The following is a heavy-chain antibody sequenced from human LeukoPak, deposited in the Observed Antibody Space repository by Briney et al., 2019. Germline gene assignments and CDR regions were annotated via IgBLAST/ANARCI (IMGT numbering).Heavy chain of an antibody. D-gene: IGHD4-17*01. J-gene: IGHJ5*02. CDR2: IYYSGST. CDR1: GGSISSYY. Sequence: SETLSLTCTVSGGSISSYYWSWIRQPPGKGLEWIGYIYYSGSTYYNPSLKSRVTISVDTSKNQFSLKLSSVTAADTAVYYCAREGHDYGDGFDPWGQGTLVTVSS. CDR3: AREGHDYGDGFDP. V-gene: IGHV4-59*06.